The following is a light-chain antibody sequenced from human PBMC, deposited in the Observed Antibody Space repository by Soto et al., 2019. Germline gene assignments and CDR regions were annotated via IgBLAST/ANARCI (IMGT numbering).Light chain of an antibody. CDR1: HSVLYSFNNKNY. V-gene: IGKV4-1*01. Sequence: DIVMTQSPDSLTVSLGERATVNCKSSHSVLYSFNNKNYIGWYQQKPGQSPKLLFSWTSTREFGVPDRFTASGSCTDFTLTISSLQAEDVAVYYCQQHYNIPFTFGPGTKVDLK. CDR2: WTS. J-gene: IGKJ3*01. CDR3: QQHYNIPFT.